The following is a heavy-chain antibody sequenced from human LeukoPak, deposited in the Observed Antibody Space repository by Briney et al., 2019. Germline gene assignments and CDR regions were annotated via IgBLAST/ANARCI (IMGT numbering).Heavy chain of an antibody. CDR1: GFTFSSYA. Sequence: HAGGSLRLSCAASGFTFSSYAMSWVRQAPGKGLEWVSAISGSGGSTYYADSVKGRFTISRDNSKNTLYLQMNSLRAEDTAVYYCARDLRTPDAFDIWGQGTMVTVSS. CDR2: ISGSGGST. CDR3: ARDLRTPDAFDI. J-gene: IGHJ3*02. V-gene: IGHV3-23*01. D-gene: IGHD4-17*01.